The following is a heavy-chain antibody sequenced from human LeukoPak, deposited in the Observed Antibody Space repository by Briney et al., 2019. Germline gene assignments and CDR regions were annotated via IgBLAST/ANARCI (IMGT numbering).Heavy chain of an antibody. CDR2: NYHSGST. CDR1: GGSISSSNW. D-gene: IGHD6-19*01. CDR3: AQTMAGTGGVDY. Sequence: PSGTLSLTCAVSGGSISSSNWWSCVRQPPGKGLEWIGENYHSGSTNYNPSLKSRVTISVDKSKNQFSLKLSSVTAADTAVYYCAQTMAGTGGVDYWGQGTLVTVST. V-gene: IGHV4-4*02. J-gene: IGHJ4*02.